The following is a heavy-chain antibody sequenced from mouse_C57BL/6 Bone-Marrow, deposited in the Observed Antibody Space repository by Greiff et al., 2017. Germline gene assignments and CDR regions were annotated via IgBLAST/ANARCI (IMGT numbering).Heavy chain of an antibody. D-gene: IGHD2-5*01. CDR2: IYPGSGST. V-gene: IGHV1-55*01. J-gene: IGHJ1*03. CDR1: GYTFTSYW. CDR3: ARPCYSICWYFDV. Sequence: VQLQQPGAELVKPGASVKMSCKASGYTFTSYWITWVKQRPGQGLEWIGDIYPGSGSTNYNEKFKSKATLTVDTSSITAYMQLSSLTSEDSAVYYCARPCYSICWYFDVWGTGTTVTVSS.